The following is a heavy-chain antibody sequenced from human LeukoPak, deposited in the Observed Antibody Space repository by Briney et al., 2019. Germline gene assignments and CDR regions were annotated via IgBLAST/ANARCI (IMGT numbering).Heavy chain of an antibody. CDR2: MDPNSGNT. D-gene: IGHD3-3*01. V-gene: IGHV1-8*03. Sequence: ASVKVSCKASGYTFTSYDIKWVRQATGQGREWMGWMDPNSGNTRYAQKFQGRVTITRNTSISTAYMELSSLRSEDTAVYYCARGGYYDFWSGYSSNWFDPWGQGTLVTVS. J-gene: IGHJ5*02. CDR3: ARGGYYDFWSGYSSNWFDP. CDR1: GYTFTSYD.